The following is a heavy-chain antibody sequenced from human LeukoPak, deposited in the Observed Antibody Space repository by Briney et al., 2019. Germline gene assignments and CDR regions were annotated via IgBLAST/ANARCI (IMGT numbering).Heavy chain of an antibody. V-gene: IGHV4-39*07. D-gene: IGHD1-26*01. Sequence: SETLSLTCTVSGGSISSSSYYWGWIRQPPGKGLEWIGSIYYSGSTYYNPSLKSRVTISVDTSKNQFSLKLSSVTPADTAVYYCARGGIVGSRTNWFDPWGQGILVTVSS. J-gene: IGHJ5*02. CDR3: ARGGIVGSRTNWFDP. CDR2: IYYSGST. CDR1: GGSISSSSYY.